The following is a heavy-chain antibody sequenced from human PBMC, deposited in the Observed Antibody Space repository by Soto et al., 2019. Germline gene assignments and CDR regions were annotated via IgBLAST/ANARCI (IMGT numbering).Heavy chain of an antibody. D-gene: IGHD3-22*01. Sequence: EVQLVESGGGLVQPGGSLRLSCAASGFTFSSYSMNWVRQAPGKGLEWVSYISSSSSTIYYADSVKGRFTISRDNAKNSLYLQMNSLRDEDTAVYYCARLYYYGSSGYYWMWDAFDIWGQGTMVTVSS. CDR1: GFTFSSYS. V-gene: IGHV3-48*02. CDR3: ARLYYYGSSGYYWMWDAFDI. CDR2: ISSSSSTI. J-gene: IGHJ3*02.